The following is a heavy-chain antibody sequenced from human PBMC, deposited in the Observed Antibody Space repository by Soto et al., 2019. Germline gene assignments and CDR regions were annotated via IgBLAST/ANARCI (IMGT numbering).Heavy chain of an antibody. CDR2: IVVGSGNT. Sequence: ASVKVSCKASGFTFTSSAVQWVRQARGQRLEWIGWIVVGSGNTNYAQKFQERVTITRDMSTSTAYMELSSLSSEDTAVYYCAAKLGLLWFGIDAFDIWGQGTMVTVSS. CDR1: GFTFTSSA. J-gene: IGHJ3*02. V-gene: IGHV1-58*01. CDR3: AAKLGLLWFGIDAFDI. D-gene: IGHD3-10*01.